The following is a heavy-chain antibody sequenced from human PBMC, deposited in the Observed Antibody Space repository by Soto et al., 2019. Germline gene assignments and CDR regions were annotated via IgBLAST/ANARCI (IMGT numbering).Heavy chain of an antibody. CDR1: GFTFSGSA. D-gene: IGHD6-6*01. V-gene: IGHV3-73*02. CDR3: TRTSGGSSTTPYYYYGMDV. J-gene: IGHJ6*02. CDR2: IRSKANSYAT. Sequence: EVQLVESGGGLVQPGGSLKLSCAASGFTFSGSAMHWVRQASGKGLEWVGRIRSKANSYATAHAASVKGRFTISRDDSKNTAYLQMNSLKPEDTAVYYCTRTSGGSSTTPYYYYGMDVWGQGTTVTVSS.